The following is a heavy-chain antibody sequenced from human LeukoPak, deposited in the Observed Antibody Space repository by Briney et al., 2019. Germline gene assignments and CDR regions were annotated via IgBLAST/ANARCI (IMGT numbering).Heavy chain of an antibody. Sequence: SETLSLTCIVSGASMSRIAYYWGWLRHPPGKGLDCIGSGTDSGRTYYSPSLKSRVTISVETSKNQFCLKLRLVTAADTAVYYCARQDIWFGELVVWGQGTTVTVSS. V-gene: IGHV4-39*01. J-gene: IGHJ6*02. D-gene: IGHD3-10*01. CDR3: ARQDIWFGELVV. CDR2: GTDSGRT. CDR1: GASMSRIAYY.